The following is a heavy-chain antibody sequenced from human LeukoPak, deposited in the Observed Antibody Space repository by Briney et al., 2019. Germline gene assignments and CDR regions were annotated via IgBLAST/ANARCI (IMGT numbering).Heavy chain of an antibody. Sequence: GGSLRLSCAASGFTFNSYAMNWVRQAPGKGLEWVSAISGGGGSTFYADSVKGRFTISRDNSKNTLSLQMNSLSAEDTAVYYCARDQFGYSKPKDHWGQGTLVTVSS. D-gene: IGHD5-18*01. CDR2: ISGGGGST. J-gene: IGHJ4*02. CDR1: GFTFNSYA. V-gene: IGHV3-23*01. CDR3: ARDQFGYSKPKDH.